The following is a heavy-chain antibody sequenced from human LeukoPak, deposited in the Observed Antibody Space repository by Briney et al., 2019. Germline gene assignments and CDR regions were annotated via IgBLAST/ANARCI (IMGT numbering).Heavy chain of an antibody. D-gene: IGHD3-3*01. CDR2: INSDETET. CDR3: ATVRFLEWSPFDN. Sequence: GGSLRLSCAASGFTFSSYWMHWVRQAPGKGLVWVSRINSDETETTYADSVKGRFTISRDNAKNTLYLQMDSLRAEDTAVYFCATVRFLEWSPFDNWGQGALVTVSS. J-gene: IGHJ4*02. CDR1: GFTFSSYW. V-gene: IGHV3-74*01.